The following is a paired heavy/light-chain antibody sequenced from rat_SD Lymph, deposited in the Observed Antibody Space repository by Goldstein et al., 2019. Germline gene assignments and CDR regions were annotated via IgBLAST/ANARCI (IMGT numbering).Light chain of an antibody. Sequence: DVQMTQSPSNLAASPGESVSINCKASKSISKYLAWYQQKPGKANKLLIYSGSTLQSGTPSRFSGSGSGTDFTLTIRNLEPEDFGLYYCQQHNEYPLTFGSGTKLEIK. V-gene: IGKV16S1*01. CDR3: QQHNEYPLT. CDR1: KSISKY. CDR2: SGS. J-gene: IGKJ5*01.
Heavy chain of an antibody. CDR1: GFTFSNYG. J-gene: IGHJ2*01. CDR3: ARHWGTNRYYFDY. D-gene: IGHD4-6*01. CDR2: ISSSSSYI. V-gene: IGHV5-34*01. Sequence: EVQLVESGGGLVQPGRSLKLSCLASGFTFSNYGMNWIRQAPGKGLEWVASISSSSSYIYYADTVKGRFTISRDNAKNTLYLQMTSLRSEDTALYYCARHWGTNRYYFDYWGQGVMVTVSS.